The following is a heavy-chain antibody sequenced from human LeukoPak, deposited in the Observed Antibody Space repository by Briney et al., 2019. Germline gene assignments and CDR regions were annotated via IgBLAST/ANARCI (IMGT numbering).Heavy chain of an antibody. Sequence: NASETLSLTCTVSGGSISSYYWSWIRQPPGKGLEWIGYIYYSGSTNYNPSLKSRVTISVDTSKNQFSLELSSVTAADTAVYYCARGLMMAVAGRGEFHYWGQGTLVTVSS. CDR2: IYYSGST. D-gene: IGHD6-13*01. CDR1: GGSISSYY. CDR3: ARGLMMAVAGRGEFHY. J-gene: IGHJ4*02. V-gene: IGHV4-59*01.